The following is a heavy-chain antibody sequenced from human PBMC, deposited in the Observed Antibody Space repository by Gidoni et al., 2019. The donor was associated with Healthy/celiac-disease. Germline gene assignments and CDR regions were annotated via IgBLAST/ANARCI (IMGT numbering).Heavy chain of an antibody. J-gene: IGHJ5*02. CDR2: INHSGST. D-gene: IGHD2-15*01. V-gene: IGHV4-34*01. CDR1: GGSFSGYY. CDR3: ARGDKVVAPRGLRRSWFDP. Sequence: QVQLQQWGAGLLTPSETLSLTCAVDGGSFSGYYWSWIRQPPGKGLEWIGEINHSGSTNYNPSLKSRVTISVDTSKNQFSLKLSSVTAADTAVYYCARGDKVVAPRGLRRSWFDPWGQGTLVTVSS.